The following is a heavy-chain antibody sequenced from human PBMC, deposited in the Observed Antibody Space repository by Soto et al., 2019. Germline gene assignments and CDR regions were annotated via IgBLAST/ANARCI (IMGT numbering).Heavy chain of an antibody. J-gene: IGHJ6*02. CDR3: ARERKMATGVYYYYYGMDV. D-gene: IGHD5-12*01. V-gene: IGHV1-18*01. CDR1: GYTFTSYG. Sequence: QVQLVQSGAEVKKPGASVKVSCKASGYTFTSYGISWVRQAPGQGLEWMGWISAYNGNTNYAQKLQGRVTMTTDTSTSTAYMELRSRRSDATAVYYCARERKMATGVYYYYYGMDVWGQGTTVTVSS. CDR2: ISAYNGNT.